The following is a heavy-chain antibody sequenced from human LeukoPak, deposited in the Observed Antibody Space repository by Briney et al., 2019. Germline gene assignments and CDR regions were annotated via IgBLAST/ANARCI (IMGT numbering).Heavy chain of an antibody. Sequence: GGSLRLSCAASGFTFSDSDMHWVRQAPGKGLEWVSYISSSSSNSHYADSVKGRFTISRDNAKNSLYLQMNGLRAEDTAVYFCARDWRDGWGRGTLVSVSS. V-gene: IGHV3-48*01. CDR1: GFTFSDSD. J-gene: IGHJ4*02. CDR2: ISSSSSNS. D-gene: IGHD5-24*01. CDR3: ARDWRDG.